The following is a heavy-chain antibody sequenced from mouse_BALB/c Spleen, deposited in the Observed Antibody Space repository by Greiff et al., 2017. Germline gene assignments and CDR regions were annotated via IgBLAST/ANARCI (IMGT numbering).Heavy chain of an antibody. CDR2: INPDSSTI. D-gene: IGHD2-14*01. CDR1: GFDFSRYW. CDR3: ARRGYDTWFAY. J-gene: IGHJ3*01. Sequence: EVKLVESGGGLVQPGGSLKLSCAASGFDFSRYWMSWVRQAPGKGLEWIGEINPDSSTINYTPSLKDKFIISRDNAKNTLYLQMSKVRSEDTALYYCARRGYDTWFAYWGQGTLVTVSA. V-gene: IGHV4-1*02.